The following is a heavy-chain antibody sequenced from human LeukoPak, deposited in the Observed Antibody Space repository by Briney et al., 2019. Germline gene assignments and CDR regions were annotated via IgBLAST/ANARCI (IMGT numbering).Heavy chain of an antibody. J-gene: IGHJ4*02. CDR2: ISSSSSYI. D-gene: IGHD2-15*01. Sequence: GGSLRLSCAASGFTFSSYSMNWVRQAPGKGLECVSSISSSSSYIYYADSVKGRFTISRDNAMNSLYLQMNSLRAEDTAVYYCARGVVVAATTPFDYWGQGTLVTVSS. CDR3: ARGVVVAATTPFDY. V-gene: IGHV3-21*01. CDR1: GFTFSSYS.